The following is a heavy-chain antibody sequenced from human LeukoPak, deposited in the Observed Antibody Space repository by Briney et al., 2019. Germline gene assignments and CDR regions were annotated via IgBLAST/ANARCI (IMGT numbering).Heavy chain of an antibody. CDR3: ARTDGYSYGYRGY. V-gene: IGHV1-69*05. CDR2: IIPIFGTA. D-gene: IGHD5-18*01. CDR1: GGTISSYA. J-gene: IGHJ4*02. Sequence: GSSVKVSCKASGGTISSYAISWVRQAPGQGLEWMAGIIPIFGTANYAQKFQGRVTITTDESTSTAYMELSSLRSEDTAVYYCARTDGYSYGYRGYWGQGTLVTVSS.